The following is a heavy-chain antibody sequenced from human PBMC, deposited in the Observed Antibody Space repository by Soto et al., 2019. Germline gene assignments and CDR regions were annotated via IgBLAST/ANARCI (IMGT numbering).Heavy chain of an antibody. J-gene: IGHJ4*02. Sequence: EVQLVESGGGLVQPGGSLRLSCVASGFTFSRYWMHWVRQAPGKGLVWVSRINPDGSDTDYVDSVKGRFTISRDSAKSTLYLQRNSPKVEDRVVYFCARGGASTAMEHDDWGEGALVTVSS. D-gene: IGHD5-18*01. CDR2: INPDGSDT. V-gene: IGHV3-74*01. CDR3: ARGGASTAMEHDD. CDR1: GFTFSRYW.